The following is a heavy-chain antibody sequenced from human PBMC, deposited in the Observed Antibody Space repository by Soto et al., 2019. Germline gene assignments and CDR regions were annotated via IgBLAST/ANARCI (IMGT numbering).Heavy chain of an antibody. Sequence: QVQLQQWGAGLLKPSETLSLTCAVYGGSFSGYYWSWIRQTPGKGLEWIGEITHSGRTNYNPSLKSRVTISGDTSKNQFSLKLSSVTAADTAVYYCARGGGYRYVHDYWGQGTLVTVSS. CDR2: ITHSGRT. V-gene: IGHV4-34*01. CDR3: ARGGGYRYVHDY. CDR1: GGSFSGYY. D-gene: IGHD5-18*01. J-gene: IGHJ4*02.